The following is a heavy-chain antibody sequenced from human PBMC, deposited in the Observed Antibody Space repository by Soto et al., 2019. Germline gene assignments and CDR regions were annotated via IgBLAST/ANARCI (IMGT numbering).Heavy chain of an antibody. CDR1: GYTFTSYD. J-gene: IGHJ4*01. D-gene: IGHD3-22*01. CDR3: ARVTYDSSGYPRGFDY. V-gene: IGHV1-8*01. CDR2: MNPNSGNT. Sequence: ASVKVSCTASGYTFTSYDINWVRQATGQGFEWMGWMNPNSGNTGYAQKFQGRVTMTRDTSITTAYMELSSLRSEDTAVYYCARVTYDSSGYPRGFDYWGRGTLVTVSS.